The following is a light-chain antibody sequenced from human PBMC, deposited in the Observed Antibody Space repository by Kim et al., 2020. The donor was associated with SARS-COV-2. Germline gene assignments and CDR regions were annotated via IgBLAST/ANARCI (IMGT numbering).Light chain of an antibody. Sequence: SYELTQPPSVSVAQGKTARITCGGNNIGSKSVHWYQQKPGQAPVLVIYYDSDRPSGIPERFSGSNSGNTATLTISRVEAGDEADYYCQVWDSSSEHRVFGGGTQLTV. CDR1: NIGSKS. CDR3: QVWDSSSEHRV. CDR2: YDS. V-gene: IGLV3-21*04. J-gene: IGLJ3*02.